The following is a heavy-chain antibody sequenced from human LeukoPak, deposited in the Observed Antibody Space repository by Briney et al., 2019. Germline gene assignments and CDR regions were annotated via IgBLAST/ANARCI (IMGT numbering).Heavy chain of an antibody. J-gene: IGHJ4*02. Sequence: GESLKISCKGSGYSFTTFWIGWVRQMPGKGLEWMGIIYPDDSDIRYSPSFQGQVTISADKSISTAYLQWSSLKASDTAMYYCARGYCSSVSCSRFDYWGQGTLVTVSS. CDR3: ARGYCSSVSCSRFDY. V-gene: IGHV5-51*01. CDR2: IYPDDSDI. D-gene: IGHD2-2*01. CDR1: GYSFTTFW.